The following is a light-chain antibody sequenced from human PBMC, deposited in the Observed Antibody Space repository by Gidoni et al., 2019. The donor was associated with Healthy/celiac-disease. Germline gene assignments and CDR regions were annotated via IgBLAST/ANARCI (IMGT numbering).Light chain of an antibody. J-gene: IGKJ5*01. V-gene: IGKV1-39*01. CDR2: AAS. Sequence: DIQMTQSPFSLSASVGDRVTITCRASQSISSYLNWYQQKPGKAPKLLIYAASSLQSGVPSRFSGSGSGTDFTLTISSLQPENFATYYCQQSYSTLTFXQXTRLGIK. CDR1: QSISSY. CDR3: QQSYSTLT.